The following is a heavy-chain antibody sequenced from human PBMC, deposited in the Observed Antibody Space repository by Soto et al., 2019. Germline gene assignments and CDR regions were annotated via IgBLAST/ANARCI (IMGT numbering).Heavy chain of an antibody. D-gene: IGHD5-18*01. V-gene: IGHV1-46*01. CDR3: ASLVDTAMVP. CDR2: INPSGGST. Sequence: ASVKVSCKASGYTFTSYYMNWVRQAPGQGLEWMGIINPSGGSTSYAQKFQGRVTMARDTSTSTVYMELSSLRSEDTAVYYCASLVDTAMVPWGQGTLVTVPQ. J-gene: IGHJ5*02. CDR1: GYTFTSYY.